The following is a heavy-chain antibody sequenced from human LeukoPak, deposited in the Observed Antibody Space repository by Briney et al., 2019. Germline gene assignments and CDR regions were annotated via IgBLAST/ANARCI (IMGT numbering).Heavy chain of an antibody. CDR2: INPSGGST. CDR3: ARESANYDILTGYYNPLDY. D-gene: IGHD3-9*01. J-gene: IGHJ4*02. CDR1: GYTFINYY. V-gene: IGHV1-46*01. Sequence: ASVKVSCKASGYTFINYYMHWVRQAPEQGLEWMGIINPSGGSTSYAQKFQGRVTMTRDTSISTAYMELSRLRSDDTAVYYCARESANYDILTGYYNPLDYWGQGTLVTVSS.